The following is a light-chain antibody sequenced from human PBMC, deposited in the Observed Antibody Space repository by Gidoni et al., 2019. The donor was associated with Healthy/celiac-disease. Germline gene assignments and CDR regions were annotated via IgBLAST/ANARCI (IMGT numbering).Light chain of an antibody. CDR3: QQYGSSPWT. CDR1: QSVSSSY. Sequence: EIVLTQSPGTLSLSPGERATLSCRASQSVSSSYLAWYQQKPGQPPRLLIYGASSRAPGLPDRFSGSGSGTDFTLTISRREPEDVAVYYCQQYGSSPWTFGQGTKVEIK. J-gene: IGKJ1*01. V-gene: IGKV3-20*01. CDR2: GAS.